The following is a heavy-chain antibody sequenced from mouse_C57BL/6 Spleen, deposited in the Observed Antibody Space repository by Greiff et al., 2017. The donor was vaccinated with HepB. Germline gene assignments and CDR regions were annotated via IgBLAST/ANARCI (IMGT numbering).Heavy chain of an antibody. V-gene: IGHV2-9-1*01. CDR1: GFSLTSYA. D-gene: IGHD2-4*01. Sequence: LVAPSQSLSITCTVSGFSLTSYAISWVRQPPGKGLEWLGVIWTGGGTNYNSALKSRLSISKDNSKSQVFLKMNSLQTDDTARYYCARSETYDYDVGWFAYWGQGTLVTVSA. J-gene: IGHJ3*01. CDR3: ARSETYDYDVGWFAY. CDR2: IWTGGGT.